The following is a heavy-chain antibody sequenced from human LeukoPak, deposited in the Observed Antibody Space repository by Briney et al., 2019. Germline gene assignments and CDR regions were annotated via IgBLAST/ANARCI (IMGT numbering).Heavy chain of an antibody. D-gene: IGHD4-23*01. V-gene: IGHV3-23*01. CDR2: ISGSGGST. CDR3: ARATTVVALPNAFDI. J-gene: IGHJ3*02. Sequence: GGSLRLSCAASGFTFSSYGMSWVRQAPGKGLEWVSAISGSGGSTYYADSVKGRFTISRDNSKNTLYLQMNSLRAEDTALYYCARATTVVALPNAFDIWGQGTMVTVSS. CDR1: GFTFSSYG.